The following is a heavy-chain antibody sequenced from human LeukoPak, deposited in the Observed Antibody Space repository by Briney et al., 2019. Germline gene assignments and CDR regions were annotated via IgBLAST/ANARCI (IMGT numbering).Heavy chain of an antibody. CDR1: GFTFSSYA. Sequence: GGSLRLSCAASGFTFSSYAMHWVRQAPGKGLEWVAVISYDGSNKYYADSVKGRFTISRDNSKNTLYLQMNSLRAEDTAVYYCARDRYSSGWCGAFDIWGQGTMVTVSS. CDR2: ISYDGSNK. CDR3: ARDRYSSGWCGAFDI. D-gene: IGHD6-19*01. V-gene: IGHV3-30-3*01. J-gene: IGHJ3*02.